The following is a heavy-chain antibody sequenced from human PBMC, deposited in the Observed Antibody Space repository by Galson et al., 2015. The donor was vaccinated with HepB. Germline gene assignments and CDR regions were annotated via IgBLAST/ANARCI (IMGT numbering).Heavy chain of an antibody. D-gene: IGHD1-7*01. J-gene: IGHJ5*02. CDR1: GFSLSTRGMC. V-gene: IGHV2-70*11. CDR2: IDWDDDK. CDR3: ARIRRGNNYNWNYWFDP. Sequence: PALVKPTQTLTLTCTFSGFSLSTRGMCVSWIRQPPGKALEWLARIDWDDDKYYSTSLKTRLTISKDTSKNQVVLTMTNMDPVDTATYYCARIRRGNNYNWNYWFDPWGQGIMVTVSS.